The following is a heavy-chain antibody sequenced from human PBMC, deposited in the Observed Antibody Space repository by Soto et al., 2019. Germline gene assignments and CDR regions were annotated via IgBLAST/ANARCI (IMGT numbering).Heavy chain of an antibody. D-gene: IGHD5-18*01. J-gene: IGHJ2*01. CDR1: GFTFPGFG. CDR2: ITASNGNT. Sequence: QLQLVQSGTEVKNPGASVKVSCKASGFTFPGFGITWVRQAPGQGLEWMGWITASNGNTNYAQNLQGRVTMTTDTYASTGYMELWRLRFDDTAVYYCARGYSYGSYWYFDLWGRGTLVSVSS. CDR3: ARGYSYGSYWYFDL. V-gene: IGHV1-18*04.